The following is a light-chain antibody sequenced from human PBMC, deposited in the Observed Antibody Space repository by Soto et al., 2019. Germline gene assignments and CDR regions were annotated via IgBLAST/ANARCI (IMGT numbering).Light chain of an antibody. J-gene: IGLJ2*01. CDR2: YDD. Sequence: QSVLTQPPSVSEAPRQRVTISCSGSSSNIGNNAVNWYQQLPGKAPKLLIYYDDLLPSGVSDRFSGSKSGTSASLAISGLQSEAEADYCCAAWDDSLNGMVFGGGTKLTVL. CDR3: AAWDDSLNGMV. V-gene: IGLV1-36*01. CDR1: SSNIGNNA.